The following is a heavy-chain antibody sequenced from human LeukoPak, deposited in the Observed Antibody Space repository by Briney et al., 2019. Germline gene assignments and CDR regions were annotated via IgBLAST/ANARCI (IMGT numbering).Heavy chain of an antibody. CDR1: GFTFSTYS. CDR2: IKSKTDGGTT. D-gene: IGHD3-10*01. J-gene: IGHJ5*02. CDR3: TLGRYYGSGSSDP. Sequence: GGSLRLSCAASGFTFSTYSMNWVRQAPGKGLEWVGRIKSKTDGGTTDYAAPVKGRFTISRDDSKNTLYLQMNSLKTEDTAVYYCTLGRYYGSGSSDPWGQGTLVTVSS. V-gene: IGHV3-15*01.